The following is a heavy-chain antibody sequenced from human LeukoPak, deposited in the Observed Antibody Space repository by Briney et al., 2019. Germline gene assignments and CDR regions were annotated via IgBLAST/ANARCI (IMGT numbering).Heavy chain of an antibody. Sequence: PGGSLRLSCAASGFTFSDYQMSWIRQAPGKGLEWVSYISGGGSSIYYADSVKGRFTISRDNAKNSLYLQMNSLRADDTAVYYCASSIAARPWNYWGQGTLATVSS. CDR3: ASSIAARPWNY. CDR2: ISGGGSSI. J-gene: IGHJ4*02. D-gene: IGHD6-6*01. CDR1: GFTFSDYQ. V-gene: IGHV3-11*04.